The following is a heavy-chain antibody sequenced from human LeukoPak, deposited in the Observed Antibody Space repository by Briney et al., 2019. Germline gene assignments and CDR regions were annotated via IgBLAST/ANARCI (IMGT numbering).Heavy chain of an antibody. CDR3: AREDIVVVPAEVFVGTWFDP. D-gene: IGHD2-2*01. CDR1: GGSFSGYY. Sequence: SETLSLTCAVYGGSFSGYYWSWIRQPPGKGLEWIGEINHSGSTNYNPSLKSRVTISVDTSKNQFSLKLSSVTAADTAVYYCAREDIVVVPAEVFVGTWFDPWGQGTLVTVSS. CDR2: INHSGST. V-gene: IGHV4-34*01. J-gene: IGHJ5*02.